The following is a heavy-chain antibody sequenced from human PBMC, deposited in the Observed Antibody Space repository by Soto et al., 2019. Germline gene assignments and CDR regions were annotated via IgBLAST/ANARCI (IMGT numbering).Heavy chain of an antibody. D-gene: IGHD6-19*01. Sequence: SETLSLTCTVSGGSISSYYWSWIRQPPGKGLEWIAYIYYSGSTNYNPSLKSRVTISVDTSKNEFSLKLHSVTAAGTAVYYCARFSGWYSAFDYWGQGTPVTVSS. J-gene: IGHJ4*02. CDR1: GGSISSYY. CDR3: ARFSGWYSAFDY. CDR2: IYYSGST. V-gene: IGHV4-59*01.